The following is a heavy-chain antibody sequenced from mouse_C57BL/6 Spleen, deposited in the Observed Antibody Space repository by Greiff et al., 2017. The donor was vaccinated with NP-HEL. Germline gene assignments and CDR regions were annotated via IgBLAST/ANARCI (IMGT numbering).Heavy chain of an antibody. CDR1: GYTFTSYW. CDR2: IDPSDSYT. CDR3: ARDYGSSYRYFDV. D-gene: IGHD1-1*01. V-gene: IGHV1-69*01. J-gene: IGHJ1*03. Sequence: QVQLQQPGAELVMPGASVKLSCKASGYTFTSYWMHWVKQRPGQGLEWIGEIDPSDSYTNYNQKFKGKSTLTVDKSSSTAYMQLSSLTSEDSAVYCCARDYGSSYRYFDVWGTGTTVTVSS.